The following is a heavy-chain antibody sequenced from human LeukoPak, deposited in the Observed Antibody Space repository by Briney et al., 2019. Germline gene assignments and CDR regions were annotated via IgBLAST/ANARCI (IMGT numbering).Heavy chain of an antibody. CDR1: GGTFSSYA. CDR2: IIPIFGTA. J-gene: IGHJ3*01. V-gene: IGHV1-69*13. D-gene: IGHD5-12*01. Sequence: SVKVSCKASGGTFSSYAISWVRQAPGQGLEWMGGIIPIFGTANYAQKFQGRVTIIADESTSTAYMELSSLRSEDTAVYYCARGGGYASGGVFDFGGKGTMVTVFS. CDR3: ARGGGYASGGVFDF.